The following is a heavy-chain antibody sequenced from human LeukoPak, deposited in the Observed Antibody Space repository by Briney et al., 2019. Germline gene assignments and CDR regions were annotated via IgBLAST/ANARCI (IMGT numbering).Heavy chain of an antibody. D-gene: IGHD3-10*01. J-gene: IGHJ3*02. V-gene: IGHV3-53*01. CDR1: GFTVSSNY. Sequence: GGSLRLSCAASGFTVSSNYMNWVRQAPGKGLEWASVIYSDGNTYYADSVKGRFTISRDNSKNTLYLQMNSLRAEDTAVYYCARDRRLLYFGELFHDAFDIWGQGTMVTVSS. CDR3: ARDRRLLYFGELFHDAFDI. CDR2: IYSDGNT.